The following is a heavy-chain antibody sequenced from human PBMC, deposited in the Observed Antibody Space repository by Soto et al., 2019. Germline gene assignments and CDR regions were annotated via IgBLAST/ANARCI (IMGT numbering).Heavy chain of an antibody. CDR3: ARYCSGGTCYDRIDY. CDR2: IYHGGTT. V-gene: IGHV4-31*11. Sequence: QVQLQESGPGLVRPSQTLSLTCAVSGGFIDSAGSYWRWIRQIPWSGLGWIGHIYHGGTTDYNPSLKNRITMSVDPSRNQLSLELNSVTAADTAVYYCARYCSGGTCYDRIDYWGQGTLVTVSS. CDR1: GGFIDSAGSY. J-gene: IGHJ4*02. D-gene: IGHD2-15*01.